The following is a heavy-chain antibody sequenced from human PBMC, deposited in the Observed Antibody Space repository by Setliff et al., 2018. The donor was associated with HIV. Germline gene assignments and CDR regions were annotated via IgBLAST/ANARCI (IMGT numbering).Heavy chain of an antibody. CDR1: GFTFSDYN. CDR3: VRDPIEGSPDYFDY. D-gene: IGHD1-26*01. CDR2: MSTGGGIK. V-gene: IGHV3-30*03. J-gene: IGHJ4*02. Sequence: PGGSLRLSCAMSGFTFSDYNIYWVRQAPGKGLEWVAVMSTGGGIKICADSVKGRFTISRDNSRNTLFLQMNNLRPEDTATYYCVRDPIEGSPDYFDYWGRGALVTVSS.